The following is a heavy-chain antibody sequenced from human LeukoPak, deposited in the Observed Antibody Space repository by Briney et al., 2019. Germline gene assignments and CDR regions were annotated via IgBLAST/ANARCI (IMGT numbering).Heavy chain of an antibody. Sequence: PGGSLRLSCAASGFTFSSYAMHWVRQAPGKGLEWVAVISYDGSNKYYADSVKGRFTISRDNSKNTLYLQMNSLRAEDTAVYYCAKDLSPVGATIFDYWGQGTLVTVSS. CDR1: GFTFSSYA. D-gene: IGHD1-26*01. J-gene: IGHJ4*02. CDR3: AKDLSPVGATIFDY. V-gene: IGHV3-30-3*01. CDR2: ISYDGSNK.